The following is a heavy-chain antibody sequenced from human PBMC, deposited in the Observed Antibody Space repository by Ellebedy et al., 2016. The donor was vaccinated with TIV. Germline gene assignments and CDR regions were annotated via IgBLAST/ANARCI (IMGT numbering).Heavy chain of an antibody. Sequence: GGSLRLSCAASGFTFSTYAMSWVRQAPGKGPEWVSFISGDGSDRHYADSVRGRFTISRDNSKNTLFLQMNSLRAEDTAAYYCAKGGVQSSYGMDVWGQGTTVTVSS. J-gene: IGHJ6*02. CDR1: GFTFSTYA. CDR3: AKGGVQSSYGMDV. V-gene: IGHV3-23*01. D-gene: IGHD3-16*01. CDR2: ISGDGSDR.